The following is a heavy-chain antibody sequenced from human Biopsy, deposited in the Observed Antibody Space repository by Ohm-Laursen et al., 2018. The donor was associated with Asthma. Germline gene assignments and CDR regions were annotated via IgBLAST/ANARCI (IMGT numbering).Heavy chain of an antibody. CDR2: ISVYNGNT. CDR1: GYTFNSAG. J-gene: IGHJ6*02. Sequence: SVKVSCKTSGYTFNSAGITWARQAPGQGLEWMGWISVYNGNTKVAQKLQDRVTMITDTSTSTAYMELRSLRSEGTAVYFCARAVDYSHYYGIDVWGQGTTVTVS. V-gene: IGHV1-18*01. CDR3: ARAVDYSHYYGIDV. D-gene: IGHD3-10*01.